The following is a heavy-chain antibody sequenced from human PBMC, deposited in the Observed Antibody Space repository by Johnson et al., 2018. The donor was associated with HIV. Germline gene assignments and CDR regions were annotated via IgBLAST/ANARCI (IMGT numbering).Heavy chain of an antibody. Sequence: VQLVESGGGLVQPGRSLRLSCAASGFTFDDYAMHWVRQAPGKGLEWVSGISWNSGSIGYADSVKGRFTISSANAKNSLYLQMNSLRAEDTALYYFAGTRPNSYYYDSSGYPDAFDIWGQGTMVTVSS. J-gene: IGHJ3*02. CDR1: GFTFDDYA. V-gene: IGHV3-9*01. CDR3: AGTRPNSYYYDSSGYPDAFDI. CDR2: ISWNSGSI. D-gene: IGHD3-22*01.